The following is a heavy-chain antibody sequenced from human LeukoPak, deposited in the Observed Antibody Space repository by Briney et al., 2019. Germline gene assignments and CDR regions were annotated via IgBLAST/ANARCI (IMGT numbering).Heavy chain of an antibody. CDR1: GFTFSSYA. CDR2: ISSNGGST. Sequence: GGSLRLSCAASGFTFSSYAMHWVRQAPGKGLEYVSAISSNGGSTYYANSVKGRFTISRDNSKNTLYLQMGSLRAEDMAVYYCARAHSSGWYHAFDIWGQGTMVTVSS. V-gene: IGHV3-64*01. CDR3: ARAHSSGWYHAFDI. J-gene: IGHJ3*02. D-gene: IGHD6-19*01.